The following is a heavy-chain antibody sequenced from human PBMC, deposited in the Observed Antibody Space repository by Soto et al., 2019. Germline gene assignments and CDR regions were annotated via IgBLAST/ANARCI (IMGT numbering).Heavy chain of an antibody. Sequence: NPSETLSLTCTVSGGSISSGGYYWSWIRQHPGKGLEWIGYIYYRGSTYYNPSLKSRVTISVDTSKNQFSLKLSSVTAADTAVSYCAREGGEDTAMGNYYSMDVWGQGTTVTVSS. CDR1: GGSISSGGYY. J-gene: IGHJ6*02. V-gene: IGHV4-31*03. CDR3: AREGGEDTAMGNYYSMDV. D-gene: IGHD5-18*01. CDR2: IYYRGST.